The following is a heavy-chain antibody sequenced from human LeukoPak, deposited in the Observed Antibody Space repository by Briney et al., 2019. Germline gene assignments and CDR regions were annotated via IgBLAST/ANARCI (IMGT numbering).Heavy chain of an antibody. D-gene: IGHD3-22*01. J-gene: IGHJ4*02. CDR1: GYTLTELS. V-gene: IGHV1-24*01. CDR2: LDPEDGET. CDR3: ATDRVRHYYDSSGYYETLNY. Sequence: GASVKVSCKVSGYTLTELSMHWVRQAPGKGLEWMGGLDPEDGETIYAQKFQGRVTMTEDTSTDTAYMELSSLRSEDTAVYYCATDRVRHYYDSSGYYETLNYWGQGTLVTVSS.